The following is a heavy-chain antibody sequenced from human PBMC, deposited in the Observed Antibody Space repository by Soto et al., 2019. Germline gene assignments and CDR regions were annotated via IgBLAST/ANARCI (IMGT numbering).Heavy chain of an antibody. V-gene: IGHV1-3*01. CDR3: ARDRDSLAGHARAYYYYYGMDV. D-gene: IGHD6-19*01. Sequence: ASVKVSCKASGYTFTSYAMHWVRQAPGQRLEWMGWINAGNGNTKYSQKFQGRVTITRDTSASTAYMELSSLRSEDTAVYYCARDRDSLAGHARAYYYYYGMDVWGQGTTVTVSS. CDR1: GYTFTSYA. J-gene: IGHJ6*02. CDR2: INAGNGNT.